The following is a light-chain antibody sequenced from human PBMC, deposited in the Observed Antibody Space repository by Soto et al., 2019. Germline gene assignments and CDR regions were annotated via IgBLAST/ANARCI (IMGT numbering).Light chain of an antibody. Sequence: QSALTQPASVSGSPGQSITISCTGTSSDVGFYNYVFWYQQHPGKAPKLIISEVSNRPSGVSNRFSGSKSGNTASLTISGLQAEDEADYYCSSFTSSDTDVFGTGTKLTVL. V-gene: IGLV2-14*01. CDR1: SSDVGFYNY. CDR3: SSFTSSDTDV. CDR2: EVS. J-gene: IGLJ1*01.